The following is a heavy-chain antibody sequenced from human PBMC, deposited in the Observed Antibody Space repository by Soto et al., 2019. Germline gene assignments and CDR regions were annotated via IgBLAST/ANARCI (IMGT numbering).Heavy chain of an antibody. CDR3: AISSLAAAGFDY. D-gene: IGHD6-13*01. Sequence: PGESLKISCKGSGYRFSSYWIGWVRQMPGKGLEWMGIFFPGDSDTRYSPSFQGQVTISADKSISTAYLQWSSPKASDTAIYYCAISSLAAAGFDYWGPGTLVTVSS. CDR2: FFPGDSDT. J-gene: IGHJ4*02. CDR1: GYRFSSYW. V-gene: IGHV5-51*01.